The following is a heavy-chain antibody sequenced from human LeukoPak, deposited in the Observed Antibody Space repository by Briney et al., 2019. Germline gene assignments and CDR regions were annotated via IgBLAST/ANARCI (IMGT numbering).Heavy chain of an antibody. Sequence: GGSLRLSCAASGFTFSSYSMNWVRQAPGKGLEWVSSISSSSSYIYYADSVKGRFTISRDNAKNSLYLQMNSLRAEDTAVYYCARDPGIAAAGDYWGQGTLVTGSS. V-gene: IGHV3-21*01. CDR3: ARDPGIAAAGDY. CDR1: GFTFSSYS. D-gene: IGHD6-13*01. CDR2: ISSSSSYI. J-gene: IGHJ4*02.